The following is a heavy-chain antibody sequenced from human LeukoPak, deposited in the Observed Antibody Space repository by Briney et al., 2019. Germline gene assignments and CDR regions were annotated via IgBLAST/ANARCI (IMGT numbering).Heavy chain of an antibody. CDR2: IYYTGST. J-gene: IGHJ6*03. CDR1: GGSIRNTNYY. V-gene: IGHV4-39*01. D-gene: IGHD7-27*01. Sequence: SETLSLTCTVSGGSIRNTNYYWAWIRQPPGKGLEWIGSIYYTGSTYYNPSLKSRVTISVDTSKNQFSMKLSSATAADTTVYYRARQTGQFYYYYYMDVWGKGTTVTISS. CDR3: ARQTGQFYYYYYMDV.